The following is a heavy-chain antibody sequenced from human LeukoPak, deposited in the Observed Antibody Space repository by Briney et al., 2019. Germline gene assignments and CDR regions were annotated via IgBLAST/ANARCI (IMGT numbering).Heavy chain of an antibody. V-gene: IGHV4-34*01. J-gene: IGHJ6*02. CDR1: GGSFSGYY. Sequence: SETLSLTCAVYGGSFSGYYWSWIRQPPGKGLEWIGEINHSGSANYNPSLKSRVTISVDTSKNQFSLKLSSVTAADTAVYYCARGNYGMDVWGQGTTVTVSS. CDR2: INHSGSA. CDR3: ARGNYGMDV.